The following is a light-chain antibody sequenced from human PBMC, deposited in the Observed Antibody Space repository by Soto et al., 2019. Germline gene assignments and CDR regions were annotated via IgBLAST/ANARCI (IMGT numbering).Light chain of an antibody. J-gene: IGLJ3*02. CDR3: GTWDSSLSAL. V-gene: IGLV1-51*02. Sequence: QSVLTQPPSVSAAPGQKVTISCSGSSSNIGNNYVSWYQQLPGTAPKLLIYENNKRPSGIPDRFSVSKSGTSATLGITGLQTGDEADYYCGTWDSSLSALFGGGTKVTVL. CDR1: SSNIGNNY. CDR2: ENN.